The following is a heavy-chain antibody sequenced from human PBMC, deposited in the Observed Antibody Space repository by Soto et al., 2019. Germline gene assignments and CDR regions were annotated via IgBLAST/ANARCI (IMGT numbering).Heavy chain of an antibody. D-gene: IGHD1-26*01. Sequence: SETLSLTCTVSGGSISSYYWSWIRQPPGKGLEWIGYIYYSGSTNYNPSLKSRVTISVDTSKNQFSLKLSSVTAADTAVYYCARIVGASFDYWGQGTRVTVSS. CDR3: ARIVGASFDY. CDR2: IYYSGST. V-gene: IGHV4-59*01. CDR1: GGSISSYY. J-gene: IGHJ4*02.